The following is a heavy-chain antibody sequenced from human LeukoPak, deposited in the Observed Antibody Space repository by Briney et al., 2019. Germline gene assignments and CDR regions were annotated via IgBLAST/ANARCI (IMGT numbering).Heavy chain of an antibody. CDR2: IIPIFGIA. J-gene: IGHJ4*02. CDR1: GGTFSSYA. CDR3: AKALGVYDSSGYSFDY. D-gene: IGHD3-22*01. V-gene: IGHV1-69*04. Sequence: ASVKVSCKASGGTFSSYASSWVRQAPGQGLEWMGRIIPIFGIANYAQKFQGRVTITADKSTSTAYMELSSLRSEDTAVYYCAKALGVYDSSGYSFDYWGQATLVTVSS.